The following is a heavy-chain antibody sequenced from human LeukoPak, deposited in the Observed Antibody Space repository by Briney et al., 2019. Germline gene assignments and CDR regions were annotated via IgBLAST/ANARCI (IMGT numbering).Heavy chain of an antibody. CDR1: GGSFSGYY. CDR3: TRDRRDGYNYVDY. CDR2: ISYSGST. V-gene: IGHV4-59*01. Sequence: PSETLSLTCAVYGGSFSGYYWSWIRQPPGKGLEWIGYISYSGSTDYNPSLKSRVTMSVDTSKNQFSLKLNSVTPADTAIYYCTRDRRDGYNYVDYWGQGTLVTVSS. J-gene: IGHJ4*02. D-gene: IGHD5-24*01.